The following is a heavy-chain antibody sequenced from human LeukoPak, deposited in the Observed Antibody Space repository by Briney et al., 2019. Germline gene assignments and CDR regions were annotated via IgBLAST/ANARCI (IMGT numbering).Heavy chain of an antibody. CDR2: IYYSGST. CDR1: GGSISSGSYY. D-gene: IGHD3-22*01. J-gene: IGHJ3*02. V-gene: IGHV4-61*01. CDR3: ARLNHYYDSSGYAFDI. Sequence: SETLSLTCTVSGGSISSGSYYWSWIRQPPGKGLEWIGYIYYSGSTNYNPSLKSRVTISVDTSKNQFSLKLSSVTAADTAVYYCARLNHYYDSSGYAFDIWGQGTMVTVSS.